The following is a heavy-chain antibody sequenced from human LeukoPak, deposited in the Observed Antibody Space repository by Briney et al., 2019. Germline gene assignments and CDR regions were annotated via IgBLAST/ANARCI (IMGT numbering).Heavy chain of an antibody. CDR3: AKEPLEYTSGWYFYD. CDR2: IAHDGSMK. V-gene: IGHV3-30*18. Sequence: QPGGSLSLSCAASGFTFSSYGMHWVRQAPGKGLEWLGVIAHDGSMKYYADSVKGRLTLSRDNPKNTLYLQINSLRDDDTAVYYCAKEPLEYTSGWYFYDWGQGTLVTVSS. CDR1: GFTFSSYG. J-gene: IGHJ4*02. D-gene: IGHD6-19*01.